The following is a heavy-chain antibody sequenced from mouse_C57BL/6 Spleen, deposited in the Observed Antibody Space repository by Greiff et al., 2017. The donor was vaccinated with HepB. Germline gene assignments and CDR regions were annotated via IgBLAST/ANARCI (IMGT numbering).Heavy chain of an antibody. J-gene: IGHJ3*01. CDR3: IPWGDGYDEGPSGFAY. Sequence: EVMLVESGAELVRPGASVKLSCTASGFNIKDYYMHWVKQRPEQGLEWIGRIDPEDGDTEYAPKFQGKATMTADTSSNTAYLQLSSLTSEDTAVYYCIPWGDGYDEGPSGFAYWGQGTLVTVSA. V-gene: IGHV14-1*01. CDR1: GFNIKDYY. D-gene: IGHD2-2*01. CDR2: IDPEDGDT.